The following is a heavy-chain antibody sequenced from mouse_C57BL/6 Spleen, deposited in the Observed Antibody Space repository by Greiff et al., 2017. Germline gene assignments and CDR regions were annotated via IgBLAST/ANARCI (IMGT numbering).Heavy chain of an antibody. V-gene: IGHV1-54*01. J-gene: IGHJ3*01. CDR2: INPGSGGT. Sequence: QVQLQQSGAELVRPGTSVKVSCKASGYAFTNYLIEWVKQRPGQGLEWIGVINPGSGGTNNNEKFKGKATLTADKSSSTAYMQLSSLTSEDSAVYFCARDYDYDEGLAYWGQGTLVTVSA. CDR3: ARDYDYDEGLAY. CDR1: GYAFTNYL. D-gene: IGHD2-4*01.